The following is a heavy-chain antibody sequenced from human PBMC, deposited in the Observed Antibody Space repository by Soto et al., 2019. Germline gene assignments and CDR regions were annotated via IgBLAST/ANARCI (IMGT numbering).Heavy chain of an antibody. CDR2: IYHSGST. V-gene: IGHV4-31*03. CDR1: GGSISSGGYY. J-gene: IGHJ5*02. CDR3: ARGSVPGWFDP. D-gene: IGHD3-10*01. Sequence: QVQLQESGPGLVKPSQTLSLTCTVSGGSISSGGYYWSWIRQHPGKGLEWIGYIYHSGSTYYNPSLKSRVTISVDTSKKQFSLKLSSVTAADTAVYYCARGSVPGWFDPWGQGTPVTVSS.